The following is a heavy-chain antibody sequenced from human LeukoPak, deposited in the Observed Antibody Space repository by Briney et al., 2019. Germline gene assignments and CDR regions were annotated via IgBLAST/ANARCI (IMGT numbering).Heavy chain of an antibody. J-gene: IGHJ4*02. CDR1: GGSISSYY. V-gene: IGHV4-59*01. CDR3: ARAPSRGPNLRIFDY. CDR2: IYYSGST. D-gene: IGHD1-14*01. Sequence: SETLSLTCTVSGGSISSYYWSWIRQPPGKGLEWLGYIYYSGSTNYNPSLKSRVTISVDTSKNQFSLKLSSVTAADTAVYYCARAPSRGPNLRIFDYWGQGTLVTVSS.